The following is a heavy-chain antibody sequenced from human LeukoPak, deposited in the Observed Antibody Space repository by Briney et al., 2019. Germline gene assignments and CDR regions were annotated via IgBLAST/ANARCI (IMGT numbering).Heavy chain of an antibody. CDR2: IYYSGST. J-gene: IGHJ4*02. CDR3: ARHGQPSPAAKWRIDY. V-gene: IGHV4-39*01. Sequence: PSETLSLTCTVSGGSISSSSYYWGWIRQPPGKGLEWIGSIYYSGSTYYNPSLKSRVTISVDTSKNQFSLKLSSVTAADTAVYYCARHGQPSPAAKWRIDYWGQGTLVTVSS. CDR1: GGSISSSSYY. D-gene: IGHD2-2*01.